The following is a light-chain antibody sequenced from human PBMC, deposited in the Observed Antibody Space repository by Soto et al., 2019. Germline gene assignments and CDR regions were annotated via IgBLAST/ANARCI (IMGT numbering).Light chain of an antibody. CDR3: LLYYAGPWV. Sequence: QAVVTQEPSLTVSPGGTVTLTCASSTGAVTIGHYPSWFQQKPGQAPRALIDNTSNKHPLTPARFSGSLLGGKAALTLSDVQAEDEAEYYCLLYYAGPWVFGGGTKLTVL. CDR2: NTS. CDR1: TGAVTIGHY. V-gene: IGLV7-43*01. J-gene: IGLJ3*02.